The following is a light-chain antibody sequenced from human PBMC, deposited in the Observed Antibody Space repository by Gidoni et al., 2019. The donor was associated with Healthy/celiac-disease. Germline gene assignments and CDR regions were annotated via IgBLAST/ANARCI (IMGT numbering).Light chain of an antibody. J-gene: IGKJ4*01. CDR3: QQSDSTPALT. V-gene: IGKV1-39*01. CDR1: QNISSY. Sequence: DIQITQSPSSLSASVGDRVTITCRASQNISSYLHWYQQKPGKAPKLLIYAASSLQSGVPSRFSGSGSGTDFTLTISSLQPEDFGTYYCQQSDSTPALTFGGGTRVEIK. CDR2: AAS.